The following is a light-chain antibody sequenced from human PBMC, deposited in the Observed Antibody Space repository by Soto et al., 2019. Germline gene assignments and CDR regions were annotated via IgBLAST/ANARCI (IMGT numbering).Light chain of an antibody. CDR2: DVS. CDR1: QNISTY. V-gene: IGKV3-11*01. J-gene: IGKJ1*01. CDR3: QQRSHWPRT. Sequence: EIFLTQSPSTLSLSSDKLANLSRTASQNISTYLIWYQQKPGQAPRLLIYDVSNRATGIPARFSGSGSGTDFSLTISSLEPEDFAVYYCQQRSHWPRTFGQGTKVDIK.